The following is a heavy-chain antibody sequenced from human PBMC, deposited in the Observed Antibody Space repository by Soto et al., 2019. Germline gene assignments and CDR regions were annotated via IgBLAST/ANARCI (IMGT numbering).Heavy chain of an antibody. D-gene: IGHD2-8*01. J-gene: IGHJ6*02. V-gene: IGHV1-2*04. CDR2: INPKSGGT. Sequence: QVQLVQSGAEVKKPGASVKVSRKASGYSFTDYHIHWVRQAPGQGLEWLGRINPKSGGTSTAQKFQGWVTTTTDTSISTASMELTRLTSDDTAIYYCARRDSTDCSNGVCSFFYHHDMDVWGQGTTVTVSS. CDR3: ARRDSTDCSNGVCSFFYHHDMDV. CDR1: GYSFTDYH.